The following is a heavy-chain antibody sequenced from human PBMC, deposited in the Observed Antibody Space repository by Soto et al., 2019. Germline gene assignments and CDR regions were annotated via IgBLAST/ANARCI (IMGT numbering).Heavy chain of an antibody. CDR1: GGTFSSYT. Sequence: QVQLVQSGAEVKKPGSSVKVSCKASGGTFSSYTISWVRQAPGQGLEWMGRIIPILGIANYAQKFQGRVRITGDKSKSTSSRGLRSLRSEDRAVFYCATRQQKSGWLVRVNAFDLGGKGTMVPVSS. D-gene: IGHD6-19*01. CDR3: ATRQQKSGWLVRVNAFDL. CDR2: IIPILGIA. V-gene: IGHV1-69*02. J-gene: IGHJ3*01.